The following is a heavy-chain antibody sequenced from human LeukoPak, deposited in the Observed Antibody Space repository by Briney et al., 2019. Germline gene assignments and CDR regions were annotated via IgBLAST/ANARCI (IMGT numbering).Heavy chain of an antibody. D-gene: IGHD6-13*01. J-gene: IGHJ3*02. CDR2: IYYSGST. CDR3: ARALCKYSSSWGALCAFDI. CDR1: GGSISSYY. Sequence: SETLSLTCTVSGGSISSYYWSWIRQPPGKGLEWSGYIYYSGSTNYNPSLKSRVIISVDTSKNQFSLKLSSVTAADTAVYYCARALCKYSSSWGALCAFDIWGQGTMVTVSS. V-gene: IGHV4-59*01.